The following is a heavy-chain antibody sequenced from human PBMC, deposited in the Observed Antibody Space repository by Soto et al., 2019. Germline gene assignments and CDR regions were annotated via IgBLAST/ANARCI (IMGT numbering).Heavy chain of an antibody. CDR1: GFTFSNYW. J-gene: IGHJ4*02. CDR2: IDRDGATT. V-gene: IGHV3-74*01. CDR3: VRGGYSGSYYRYF. D-gene: IGHD1-26*01. Sequence: SLRLSCAASGFTFSNYWMNWVRQVPGKGLVWVSRIDRDGATTSYADSVTGRFTISRDNARNRLYLQMNSLRVEDTAVYYCVRGGYSGSYYRYFWGQGTLVTVSS.